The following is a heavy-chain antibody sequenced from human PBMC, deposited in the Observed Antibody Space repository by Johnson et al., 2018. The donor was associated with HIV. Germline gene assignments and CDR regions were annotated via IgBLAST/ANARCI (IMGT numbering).Heavy chain of an antibody. V-gene: IGHV3-11*04. CDR3: ARLRAAAVLDGFDI. D-gene: IGHD6-13*01. Sequence: QVQLVESGGGLVKPGGSLRLSCAASGFSFNNYYMSWIRQAPGKGLEWISYISGSGITIYHADSVKGRFTIPRDNAKNSLYLQMNSLRAEDTAVYYCARLRAAAVLDGFDIWGQGTIVSVSS. CDR2: ISGSGITI. CDR1: GFSFNNYY. J-gene: IGHJ3*02.